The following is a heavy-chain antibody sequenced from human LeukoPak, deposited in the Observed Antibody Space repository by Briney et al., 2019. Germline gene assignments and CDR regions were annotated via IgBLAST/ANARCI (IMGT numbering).Heavy chain of an antibody. D-gene: IGHD6-6*01. CDR1: GYTFTTYG. J-gene: IGHJ4*02. CDR3: ARDRYSTSSRVVDY. V-gene: IGHV1-18*01. CDR2: ISAYNGNT. Sequence: GASVKVSCKASGYTFTTYGITWVRQAPGQGLEWMGWISAYNGNTNYAQKLQGRVTMTTDTSTSTAYMELRSLRSDDTAVYYCARDRYSTSSRVVDYWGQGTLVTVSS.